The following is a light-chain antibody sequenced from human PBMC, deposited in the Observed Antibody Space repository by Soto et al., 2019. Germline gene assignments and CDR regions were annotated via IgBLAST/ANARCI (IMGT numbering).Light chain of an antibody. CDR2: EVT. Sequence: QSVLTQPASVSGSPGQSITISCTGTSRDVGGYNSVSWCQQHPGKAPKLMIYEVTNRPSGVSNRFSGSKSGNTASLTISGLQAEDEADYYCSSYTSGSALYVFGTGTKVTVL. V-gene: IGLV2-14*01. CDR3: SSYTSGSALYV. CDR1: SRDVGGYNS. J-gene: IGLJ1*01.